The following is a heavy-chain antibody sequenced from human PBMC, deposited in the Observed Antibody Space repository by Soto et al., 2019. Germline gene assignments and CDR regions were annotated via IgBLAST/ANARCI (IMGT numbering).Heavy chain of an antibody. Sequence: LRLSCAASGFTFGSYWMTWVRQAPGKGLEWVANVNQDGSEKYYVDPVKGRFTISRDSGKNSLYLQMNSLRAEDTAVYYCARISPYGGGHYGMDVWGQGTTVTVSS. CDR2: VNQDGSEK. CDR3: ARISPYGGGHYGMDV. J-gene: IGHJ6*02. D-gene: IGHD1-26*01. V-gene: IGHV3-7*03. CDR1: GFTFGSYW.